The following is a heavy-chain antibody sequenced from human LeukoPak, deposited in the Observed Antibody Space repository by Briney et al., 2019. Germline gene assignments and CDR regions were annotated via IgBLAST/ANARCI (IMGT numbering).Heavy chain of an antibody. Sequence: PGGSLRLSCAASGFTFSSYSMNWVRQPPGKGLEWVSSISSSSSYIYYADSVKGRFTISRDNAKNSLYLQMNSLRAEDTAVYYCAREEYSGSYYFDYWGQGTLVTVSS. CDR3: AREEYSGSYYFDY. D-gene: IGHD1-26*01. V-gene: IGHV3-21*01. CDR1: GFTFSSYS. J-gene: IGHJ4*02. CDR2: ISSSSSYI.